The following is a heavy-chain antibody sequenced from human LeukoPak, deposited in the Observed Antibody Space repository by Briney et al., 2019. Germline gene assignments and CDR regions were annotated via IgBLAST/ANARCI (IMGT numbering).Heavy chain of an antibody. J-gene: IGHJ4*02. CDR1: GFTFDDNG. Sequence: PGGSLRLSCAASGFTFDDNGMSWVRQVPGKGLEWVSGINWNGGSTGYADSVKGRFTISRDNAKNSLYLQMNSLRVEDTALYYCAASVYGSGSYYNSNDYWGQGTLVTVSS. CDR2: INWNGGST. CDR3: AASVYGSGSYYNSNDY. V-gene: IGHV3-20*04. D-gene: IGHD3-10*01.